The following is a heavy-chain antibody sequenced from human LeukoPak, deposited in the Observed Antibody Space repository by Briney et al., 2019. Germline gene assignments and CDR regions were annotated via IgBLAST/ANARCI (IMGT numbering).Heavy chain of an antibody. Sequence: SETLSLTCTVSGGSISTYYWNWIRQPPGKGLEWIGYIYHSGSTNYNPSLQSRVTISVDTSKNQFSLNLNSVTAADTAVYYCAREVYHYDSSGYYIDYWGQGTLVTVSS. D-gene: IGHD3-22*01. V-gene: IGHV4-59*01. CDR2: IYHSGST. CDR1: GGSISTYY. J-gene: IGHJ4*02. CDR3: AREVYHYDSSGYYIDY.